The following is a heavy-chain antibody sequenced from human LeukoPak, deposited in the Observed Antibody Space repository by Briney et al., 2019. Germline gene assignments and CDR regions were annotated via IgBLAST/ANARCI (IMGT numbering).Heavy chain of an antibody. D-gene: IGHD6-13*01. CDR3: AKGTTGYSSSWFSLIFDY. CDR2: ISWNSGSI. Sequence: GGSLRLSCAASGFTFDDYAMHWVRQAPGKGLEWVSGISWNSGSIGYADSVKGRFTISRDSAKNSLYLQMNSLRAEDTALYYCAKGTTGYSSSWFSLIFDYWGQGTLVTVSS. V-gene: IGHV3-9*01. J-gene: IGHJ4*02. CDR1: GFTFDDYA.